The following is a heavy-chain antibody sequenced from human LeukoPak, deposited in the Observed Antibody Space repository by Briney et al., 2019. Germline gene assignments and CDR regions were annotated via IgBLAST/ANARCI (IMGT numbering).Heavy chain of an antibody. Sequence: GGSLRLSCAASGFTFSHYSMNWVRQAPGKGLEWVSYISSSSTIVYYADSVKGRFNISRDNAKNSLYLQMNSLRDEDTAVYYCARWFTSGRGFFDYWGQGILVTVSS. J-gene: IGHJ4*02. D-gene: IGHD6-19*01. CDR3: ARWFTSGRGFFDY. CDR1: GFTFSHYS. V-gene: IGHV3-48*02. CDR2: ISSSSTIV.